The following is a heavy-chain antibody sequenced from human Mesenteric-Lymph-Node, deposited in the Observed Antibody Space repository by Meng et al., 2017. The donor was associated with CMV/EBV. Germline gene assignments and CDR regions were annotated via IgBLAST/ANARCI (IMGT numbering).Heavy chain of an antibody. D-gene: IGHD3-3*01. CDR2: ISSSGSTI. J-gene: IGHJ6*02. CDR1: GFTFSSYE. CDR3: ARETITIFGVEYYYYGMDV. V-gene: IGHV3-48*03. Sequence: GESLKISCAASGFTFSSYEMNWVRQAPGKGLEWVSYISSSGSTIYYADSVKGRFTISRDNAKNSLYLQMNSLRAEDTAVYYCARETITIFGVEYYYYGMDVWGQGTTVTVSS.